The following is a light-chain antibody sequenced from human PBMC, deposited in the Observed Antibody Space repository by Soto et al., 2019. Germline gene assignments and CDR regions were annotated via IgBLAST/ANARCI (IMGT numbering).Light chain of an antibody. J-gene: IGLJ3*02. CDR1: SSDIGAYDY. Sequence: QSALTQPASLSGSPGQSITISCTGTSSDIGAYDYVSWFQQHPGKAPKLMISEVNNRPSGVSNRFSGSKSGNTAYLTISGLQVEDEGIYYCQAFDNSLSASGVFGGGTKVTVL. CDR3: QAFDNSLSASGV. CDR2: EVN. V-gene: IGLV2-14*01.